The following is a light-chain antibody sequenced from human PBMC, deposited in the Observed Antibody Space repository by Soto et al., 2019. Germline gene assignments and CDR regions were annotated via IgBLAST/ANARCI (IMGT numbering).Light chain of an antibody. V-gene: IGLV2-18*02. CDR2: EVS. Sequence: QPALTQPPSVSVSPGQSVAISCTGTSSDVGSYNRVSWYQQPPGAAPKLMIYEVSNRPSGVPDRFSGSKSGNTASLTISGLQAEDEADYYCNSYTGSSTYVFGTGTKVTVL. J-gene: IGLJ1*01. CDR3: NSYTGSSTYV. CDR1: SSDVGSYNR.